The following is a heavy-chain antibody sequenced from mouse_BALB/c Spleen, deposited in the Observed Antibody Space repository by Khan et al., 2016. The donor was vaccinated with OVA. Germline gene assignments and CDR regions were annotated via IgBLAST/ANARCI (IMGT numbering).Heavy chain of an antibody. V-gene: IGHV1-63*01. CDR3: ARWGMDS. Sequence: VQLQQSGAELVRPGTSVNISCKASGDAFTNYWLGWVKQRPGHGLEWIGDIYPGSGNTYYNEKLKGKVTLTADKSSSTAYSQLINLTSEDSAVYFCARWGMDSWGQGTSVTVSS. J-gene: IGHJ4*01. CDR1: GDAFTNYW. CDR2: IYPGSGNT.